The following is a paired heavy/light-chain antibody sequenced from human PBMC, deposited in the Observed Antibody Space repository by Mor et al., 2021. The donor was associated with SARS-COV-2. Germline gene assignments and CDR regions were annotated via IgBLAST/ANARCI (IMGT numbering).Light chain of an antibody. J-gene: IGLJ3*02. CDR2: EDS. V-gene: IGLV3-10*01. CDR1: ALPKKY. CDR3: YSTDSSGNHRV. Sequence: SYELTQPPSVSVSPGQTARITCSGDALPKKYAYWYQQRSGQAPVLVIYEDSKRPSGIPERFSGSSSGTMATLTISGAQVEDEADYYCYSTDSSGNHRVFGGGTNLTVL.
Heavy chain of an antibody. V-gene: IGHV3-23*01. CDR2: ISDSGGST. J-gene: IGHJ4*02. D-gene: IGHD5-18*01. CDR3: AREGHKVDTGMVAFDY. CDR1: GFNYRSNG. Sequence: EVQLLESGGGLVQPGGSLRLSCAASGFNYRSNGMSWVRQAPGKGLAWVSAISDSGGSTYYADSVKGRFTISRDNSKNTLYLEMNSLRAEDTAIYYCAREGHKVDTGMVAFDYWGQGILVAVSS.